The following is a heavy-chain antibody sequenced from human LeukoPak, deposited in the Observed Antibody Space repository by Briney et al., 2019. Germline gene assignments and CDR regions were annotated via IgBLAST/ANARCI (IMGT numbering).Heavy chain of an antibody. Sequence: HSGGSLRLSCAASGFTFSSYEMNWVRQAPGKGLEWVSYISSSGSTIYYADSVKGRFTISRDNAKNSLYLQMNSLRAEDTAVYYCARDPAPGYYDRWYFDLWGRGTLVTVSS. V-gene: IGHV3-48*03. D-gene: IGHD3-22*01. J-gene: IGHJ2*01. CDR1: GFTFSSYE. CDR3: ARDPAPGYYDRWYFDL. CDR2: ISSSGSTI.